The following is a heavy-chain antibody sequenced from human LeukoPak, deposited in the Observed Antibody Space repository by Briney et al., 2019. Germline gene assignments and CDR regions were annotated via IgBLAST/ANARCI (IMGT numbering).Heavy chain of an antibody. CDR2: IVGSGGST. CDR1: GFTFSSHA. CDR3: AKAFTMKARADLYYFDY. J-gene: IGHJ4*02. V-gene: IGHV3-23*01. Sequence: GGSLRLSCAASGFTFSSHAMSWVRQAPGKGLEWVSAIVGSGGSTYYADSVKGRFTISRDNSRNTLSLQMNSLGAEDTAVYYCAKAFTMKARADLYYFDYWGQGTLVTVSS. D-gene: IGHD3-22*01.